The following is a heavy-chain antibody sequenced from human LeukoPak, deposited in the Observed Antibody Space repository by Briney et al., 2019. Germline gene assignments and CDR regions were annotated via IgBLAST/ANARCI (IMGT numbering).Heavy chain of an antibody. CDR2: IYYSGST. Sequence: SETLSLTCTVSGGSISSSSYYWGWIRQPPGKGLEWIGSIYYSGSTYYNPSLKSRVTISVDTSKNQFSLKLSSVTAADTAVYYCARVYGSGSYYNVYYYYYMDVWGKGTTVTISS. J-gene: IGHJ6*03. CDR3: ARVYGSGSYYNVYYYYYMDV. CDR1: GGSISSSSYY. V-gene: IGHV4-39*01. D-gene: IGHD3-10*01.